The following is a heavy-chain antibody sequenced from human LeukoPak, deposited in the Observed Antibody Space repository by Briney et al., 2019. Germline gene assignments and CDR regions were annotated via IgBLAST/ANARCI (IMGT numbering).Heavy chain of an antibody. CDR1: GASISSYY. CDR3: ASSWYYYDSSGYYYYGMDV. J-gene: IGHJ6*02. D-gene: IGHD3-22*01. Sequence: PSETLSLTCTVSGASISSYYWSWIRQPPGKGLEWIGDIYYSGSIKYNPSLKSRVTMSVDTSKNQFSLKLSSVTAADTAVYYCASSWYYYDSSGYYYYGMDVWGQGTTVTVSS. V-gene: IGHV4-59*01. CDR2: IYYSGSI.